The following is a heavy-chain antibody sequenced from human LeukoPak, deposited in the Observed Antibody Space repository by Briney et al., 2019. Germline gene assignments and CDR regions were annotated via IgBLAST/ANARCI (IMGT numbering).Heavy chain of an antibody. CDR1: GFAFSDYS. Sequence: GGSLRLSCAASGFAFSDYSMNWVRQAPGKGLEWIANTRGSGSGMGSGSYYAGAVKGRFTISRDNAKNSLYLQMNSLRAEDTAFYFCARDDNWVFDYWGQGALVTVSS. CDR3: ARDDNWVFDY. CDR2: TRGSGSGM. D-gene: IGHD1-1*01. J-gene: IGHJ4*02. V-gene: IGHV3-21*05.